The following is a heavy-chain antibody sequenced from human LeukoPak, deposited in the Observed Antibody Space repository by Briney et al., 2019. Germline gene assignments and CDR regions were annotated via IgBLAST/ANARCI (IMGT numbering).Heavy chain of an antibody. V-gene: IGHV3-66*01. D-gene: IGHD6-13*01. CDR1: GFTVGSNY. CDR2: IYSGGTT. Sequence: GGSLRLSCAASGFTVGSNYMNWVRQAPGKGLEWVSVIYSGGTTYYADSVKGRFTISRDNSKNTLYLQMNSLRAEDTAVYYCASPTPNIAAAVSAYWGQGTLVTVSS. J-gene: IGHJ4*02. CDR3: ASPTPNIAAAVSAY.